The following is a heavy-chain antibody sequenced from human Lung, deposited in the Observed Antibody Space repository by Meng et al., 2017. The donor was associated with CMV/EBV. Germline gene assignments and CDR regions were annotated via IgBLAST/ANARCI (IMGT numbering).Heavy chain of an antibody. J-gene: IGHJ4*02. D-gene: IGHD1-26*01. CDR3: AKEWLDATTGQFDY. CDR1: GVSISTDNW. Sequence: GSLRLXCAVSGVSISTDNWWSWVRQPPGKGLEWIGEIYRSGSTNYSPSLKSRVTISIDRSKNQFSLRLTSVTAADTAVYYCAKEWLDATTGQFDYWGQGXLVTVSS. V-gene: IGHV4-4*02. CDR2: IYRSGST.